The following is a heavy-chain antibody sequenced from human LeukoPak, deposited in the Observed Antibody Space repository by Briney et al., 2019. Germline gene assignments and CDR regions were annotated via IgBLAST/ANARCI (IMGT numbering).Heavy chain of an antibody. J-gene: IGHJ4*02. V-gene: IGHV3-21*01. CDR3: ARDHYDFWSGYYWFDY. CDR2: ISSSSSYI. D-gene: IGHD3-3*01. Sequence: PGGSLRLSCAASGFTFSSYSMNWVRQAPGKGLEWVSSISSSSSYIYYADSVKGRFTISRDNAKNSLYLQMNSLRAEDTAVYYCARDHYDFWSGYYWFDYWAREPWSPSPQ. CDR1: GFTFSSYS.